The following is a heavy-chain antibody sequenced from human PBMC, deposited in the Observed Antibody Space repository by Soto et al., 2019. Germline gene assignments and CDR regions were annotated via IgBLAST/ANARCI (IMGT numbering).Heavy chain of an antibody. CDR1: GGSISSSSYY. V-gene: IGHV4-39*01. D-gene: IGHD6-6*01. CDR2: IYYSGST. Sequence: SETLSLTCTVSGGSISSSSYYWGWIRQPPGKGLEWIGSIYYSGSTYYNPSLKSRVTISVDTSKNQFYLKLSSVTAADTAVYYCASLTIAARPYYYYGMDVWGQGTTVT. CDR3: ASLTIAARPYYYYGMDV. J-gene: IGHJ6*02.